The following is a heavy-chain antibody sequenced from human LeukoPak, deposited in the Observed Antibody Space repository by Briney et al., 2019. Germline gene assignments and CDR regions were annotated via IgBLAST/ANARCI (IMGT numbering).Heavy chain of an antibody. D-gene: IGHD2-21*02. CDR3: ARGQGVTPYYYYYGMDV. Sequence: TSETLSLTCTVSGGSISSYYWSWIRQPPGKGLEWIGYIYYSGSNNYNPSLKSRVTISVDTSKNQFSLKLSSVTAADTAVYYCARGQGVTPYYYYYGMDVWGQGTTVTVSS. CDR2: IYYSGSN. V-gene: IGHV4-59*01. CDR1: GGSISSYY. J-gene: IGHJ6*02.